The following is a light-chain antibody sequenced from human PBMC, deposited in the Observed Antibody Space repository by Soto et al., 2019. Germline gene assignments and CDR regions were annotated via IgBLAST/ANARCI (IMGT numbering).Light chain of an antibody. CDR3: LQDFKYPRT. CDR1: QDISTE. J-gene: IGKJ1*01. Sequence: GDRVTITCRASQDISTELGWYQQKPGKAPRLLIYGAFSLQSGVPSRFSGSGSGTEFTLTISSLQPDDFATYYCLQDFKYPRTFGQGTKVEVK. V-gene: IGKV1-6*01. CDR2: GAF.